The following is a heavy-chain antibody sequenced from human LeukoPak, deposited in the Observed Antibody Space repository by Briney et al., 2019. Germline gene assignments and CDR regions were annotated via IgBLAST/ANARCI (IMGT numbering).Heavy chain of an antibody. D-gene: IGHD1-26*01. CDR3: ARLPHKYSGSPLDFDY. J-gene: IGHJ4*02. Sequence: ASVKVSCKASGGTFSSYAISWVRQAPGQGLEWMGWINPNSGGTNYARKFQGRVTMTRDTSISTAYMELSRLRSDDTAVYYCARLPHKYSGSPLDFDYWGQGTLVTVSS. V-gene: IGHV1-2*02. CDR2: INPNSGGT. CDR1: GGTFSSYA.